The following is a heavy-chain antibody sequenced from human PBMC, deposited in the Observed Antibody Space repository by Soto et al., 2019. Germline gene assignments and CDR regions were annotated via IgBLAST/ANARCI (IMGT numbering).Heavy chain of an antibody. V-gene: IGHV4-31*03. CDR3: AISTKMTTVFDY. J-gene: IGHJ4*02. Sequence: QVQLQESGPGLVKPSQTLSLTCTVSGGSISSGGYYWSWIRQHPGKGLEWIGYIYYSGSTYYNPSLKSRVIISVDTSKNQFSLKLSSVTAADTAVYYCAISTKMTTVFDYWGQGTLVTVSS. D-gene: IGHD4-17*01. CDR1: GGSISSGGYY. CDR2: IYYSGST.